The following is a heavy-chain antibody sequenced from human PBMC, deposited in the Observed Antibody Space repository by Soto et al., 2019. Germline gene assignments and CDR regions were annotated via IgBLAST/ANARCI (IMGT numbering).Heavy chain of an antibody. D-gene: IGHD3-10*01. CDR3: ARRYYGSGSYYSFDY. J-gene: IGHJ4*02. CDR2: IIPIFGTA. CDR1: GGTFSSYA. V-gene: IGHV1-69*13. Sequence: SVKVSCKASGGTFSSYAISWVRQAPGQGLEWMGGIIPIFGTANYAQKFQGRVTITADESTSTAYMELSSLRSEDTAVYYCARRYYGSGSYYSFDYRGQGTLVTVSS.